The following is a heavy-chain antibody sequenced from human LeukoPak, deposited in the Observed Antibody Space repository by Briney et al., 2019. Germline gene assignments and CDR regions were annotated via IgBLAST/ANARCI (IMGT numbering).Heavy chain of an antibody. Sequence: SETLSLTYTVSGGSISSYYWSWIRQPPGKGLEWIGYIYYSGSTNYNPSLKSRVTISVDTSKNQFSLKLSSVTTADSAVYSCARQGYYGSGSSAQDWFDPWGQGTLVTVSS. V-gene: IGHV4-59*08. D-gene: IGHD3-10*01. CDR3: ARQGYYGSGSSAQDWFDP. J-gene: IGHJ5*02. CDR2: IYYSGST. CDR1: GGSISSYY.